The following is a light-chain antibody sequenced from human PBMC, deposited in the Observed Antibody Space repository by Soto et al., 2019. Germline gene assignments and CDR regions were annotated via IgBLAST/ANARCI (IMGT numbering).Light chain of an antibody. CDR2: GAS. CDR1: QSVSSSY. J-gene: IGKJ1*01. V-gene: IGKV3-20*01. Sequence: EIVLTQSPGTLSLSPGERATLSCRASQSVSSSYLAWYQQEPGQAPRLLIYGASSRATGIPDRFSGSGSGTDFTLTISRLEPEDFAVYYCQQYGSSPGTFGQGTKV. CDR3: QQYGSSPGT.